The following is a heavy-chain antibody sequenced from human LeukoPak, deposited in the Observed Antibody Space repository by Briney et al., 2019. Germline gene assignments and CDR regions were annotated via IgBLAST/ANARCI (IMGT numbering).Heavy chain of an antibody. CDR2: ISGDGVST. V-gene: IGHV3-43*02. Sequence: GGSLRLSCVASGLHIGYFPMHWVRQAPGKGLEWVSLISGDGVSTFYADSVKGRFSISRDNSKNSLSLEMNSLRTEDTAMYYCARESGKFDYWGQGTLVAVSS. CDR1: GLHIGYFP. CDR3: ARESGKFDY. J-gene: IGHJ4*02.